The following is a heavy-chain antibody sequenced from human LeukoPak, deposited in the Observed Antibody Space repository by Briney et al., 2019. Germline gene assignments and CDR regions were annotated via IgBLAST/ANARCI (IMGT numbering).Heavy chain of an antibody. CDR2: IIPILGIA. CDR1: GGTFSSYA. V-gene: IGHV1-69*04. D-gene: IGHD3-16*02. J-gene: IGHJ4*02. CDR3: ARMITFGGVIVGDDY. Sequence: SVKVSCKASGGTFSSYAISWVRQAPGQGLEWMGRIIPILGIANYAQKFQGRVTITADKSTSTAYMELSSLRSEDTAAYYCARMITFGGVIVGDDYWGQGTLVTVSS.